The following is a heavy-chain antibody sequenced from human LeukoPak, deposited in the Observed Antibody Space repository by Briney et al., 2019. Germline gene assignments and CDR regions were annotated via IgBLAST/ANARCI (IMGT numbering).Heavy chain of an antibody. J-gene: IGHJ4*02. D-gene: IGHD4-17*01. CDR2: IWYDGSSE. V-gene: IGHV3-33*01. Sequence: GRSLRLSCAASEFIFSSYGMHWVRQAPGKGLEWVAFIWYDGSSEYYADSVKGRFTISRDNSKATLYLEMNSLRAEDTGVYYCARDRGDHYYPDYWGQGTLVTVSS. CDR1: EFIFSSYG. CDR3: ARDRGDHYYPDY.